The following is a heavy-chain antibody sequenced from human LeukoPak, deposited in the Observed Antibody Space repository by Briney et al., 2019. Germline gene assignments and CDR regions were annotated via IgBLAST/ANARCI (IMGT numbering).Heavy chain of an antibody. CDR2: INPNSGGT. D-gene: IGHD2-21*01. CDR1: GYTFTGYY. J-gene: IGHJ4*02. Sequence: GASVKVSCKASGYTFTGYYMHWVRQAPGQGLEWMGWINPNSGGTNYAQKFQGRVTMTRDTPISTAYMELSRLRSDDTAVYYCARSSILWWCPDYWGQGTLVTVSS. V-gene: IGHV1-2*02. CDR3: ARSSILWWCPDY.